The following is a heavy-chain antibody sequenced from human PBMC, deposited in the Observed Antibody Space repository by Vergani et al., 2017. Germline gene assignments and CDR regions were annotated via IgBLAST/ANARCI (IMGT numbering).Heavy chain of an antibody. CDR3: ARVYNGGSYYAKGYYYYMDV. Sequence: QVQLQESGPGLVKPSETLSLTCTVSGGSISSYYWSWIRQPPGKGLEWIGYIYYSGSTNYNPSLKSRVTISVDTSKNQFSLKLSSVTAADTAVYYCARVYNGGSYYAKGYYYYMDVWGKGP. J-gene: IGHJ6*03. V-gene: IGHV4-59*01. CDR1: GGSISSYY. CDR2: IYYSGST. D-gene: IGHD1-26*01.